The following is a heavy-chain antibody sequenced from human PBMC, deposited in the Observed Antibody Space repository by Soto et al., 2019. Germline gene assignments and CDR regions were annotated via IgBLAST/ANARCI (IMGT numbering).Heavy chain of an antibody. Sequence: LSLTCAVYGGSFSGYYWSWIRQPPGKGLEWIGEINHSGSTNYNPSLKSRVTISVDTSKNQVSLRLSSVTAADTAVYYCARDRGDPAGYYYYGMDVWGQGTTVTVS. J-gene: IGHJ6*02. CDR2: INHSGST. CDR1: GGSFSGYY. D-gene: IGHD2-21*02. CDR3: ARDRGDPAGYYYYGMDV. V-gene: IGHV4-34*01.